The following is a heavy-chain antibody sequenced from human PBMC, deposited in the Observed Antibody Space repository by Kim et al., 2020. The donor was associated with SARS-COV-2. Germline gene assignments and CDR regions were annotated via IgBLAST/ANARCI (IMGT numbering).Heavy chain of an antibody. V-gene: IGHV1-24*01. CDR3: ATVFRRRGPKLERGGPVYYYYGMDV. Sequence: ASVKVSCKVSGYTLTELSMHWVRQAPGKGLEWMGGFDPEDGETIYAQKFQGRVTMTEDTSTDTAYMELSSLRSEDTAVYYCATVFRRRGPKLERGGPVYYYYGMDVWGQGTTVTVSS. D-gene: IGHD1-1*01. J-gene: IGHJ6*02. CDR1: GYTLTELS. CDR2: FDPEDGET.